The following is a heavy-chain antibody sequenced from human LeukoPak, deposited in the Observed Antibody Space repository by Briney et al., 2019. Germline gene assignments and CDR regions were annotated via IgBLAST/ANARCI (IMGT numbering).Heavy chain of an antibody. Sequence: SETLSLTCSVSGGSISSSSSSWGWIRQPPGKGLEWIGNIFFTGSTYYNPSLRSRVTISVDTSKNQFSLKLSSVTATDTAVYYCARGFDPWGQGTLFTVPS. CDR3: ARGFDP. CDR1: GGSISSSSSS. V-gene: IGHV4-39*01. D-gene: IGHD3-3*01. J-gene: IGHJ5*02. CDR2: IFFTGST.